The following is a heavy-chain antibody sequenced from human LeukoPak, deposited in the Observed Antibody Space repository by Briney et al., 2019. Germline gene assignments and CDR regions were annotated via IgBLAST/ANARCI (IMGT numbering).Heavy chain of an antibody. CDR1: GFIFSSYS. V-gene: IGHV3-48*02. CDR3: VRDPEALDY. CDR2: ISRGRPTI. J-gene: IGHJ4*02. Sequence: GGSLRLSCVASGFIFSSYSMNWVRQAPGKGLEWVSYISRGRPTIHYADSVKGRFTISRDNAKNSLYLQMNSLRDEDTAVYYCVRDPEALDYWGQGTLVTVSS.